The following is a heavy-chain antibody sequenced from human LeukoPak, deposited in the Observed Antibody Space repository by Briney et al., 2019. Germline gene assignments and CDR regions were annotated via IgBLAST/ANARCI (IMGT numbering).Heavy chain of an antibody. J-gene: IGHJ3*02. Sequence: SQTLSLTCTVSGGSISSGDYYWSWIRQPPGKGLEWIGYIYYSGSTYYNPSLTSRVTISVDTSKNQFSLKLSSVTAADTAVYYCARAWNGVDAFDIWGQGTMVTVSS. V-gene: IGHV4-30-4*08. CDR2: IYYSGST. CDR1: GGSISSGDYY. CDR3: ARAWNGVDAFDI. D-gene: IGHD2-8*01.